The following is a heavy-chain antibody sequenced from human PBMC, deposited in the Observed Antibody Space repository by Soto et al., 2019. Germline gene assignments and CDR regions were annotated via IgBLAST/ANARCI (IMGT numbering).Heavy chain of an antibody. CDR3: ARDRKWELHGWFDP. J-gene: IGHJ5*02. D-gene: IGHD1-26*01. Sequence: ASVKVSCKASGYTFTSYGISWVRQAPGQGLEWMGWISAYNGNTNYAQKLQGRVTMTTDTSTSTAYMELRSLRSDDTAVYYCARDRKWELHGWFDPWGQGTLVIVSS. CDR2: ISAYNGNT. V-gene: IGHV1-18*01. CDR1: GYTFTSYG.